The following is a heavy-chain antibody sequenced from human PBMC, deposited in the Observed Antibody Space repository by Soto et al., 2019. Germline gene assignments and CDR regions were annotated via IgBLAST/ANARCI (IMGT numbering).Heavy chain of an antibody. Sequence: SETLSLTCAVYGGSFSGYYWSWIRQPPGKGLEWIGEINHSGSTNYNPSLKSRVTISVDTSKNQFSLKLSSVTAADTAVYYCARGFPSLVVPAAGFDPWGQGTLVTVSS. CDR1: GGSFSGYY. D-gene: IGHD2-2*01. J-gene: IGHJ5*02. CDR2: INHSGST. V-gene: IGHV4-34*01. CDR3: ARGFPSLVVPAAGFDP.